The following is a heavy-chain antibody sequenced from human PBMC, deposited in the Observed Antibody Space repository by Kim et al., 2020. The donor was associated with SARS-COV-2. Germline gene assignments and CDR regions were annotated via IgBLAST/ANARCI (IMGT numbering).Heavy chain of an antibody. V-gene: IGHV3-23*01. CDR3: AKRENGLSSIDY. J-gene: IGHJ4*02. Sequence: YYADCVKGRFTIPRANTKYTLYLQMNSLRAGDTAVYYCAKRENGLSSIDYWGQGTLVTVSS. D-gene: IGHD2-8*01.